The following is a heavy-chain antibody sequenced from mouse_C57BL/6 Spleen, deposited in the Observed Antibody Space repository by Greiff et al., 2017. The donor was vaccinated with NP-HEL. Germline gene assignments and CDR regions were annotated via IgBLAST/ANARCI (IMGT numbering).Heavy chain of an antibody. Sequence: VQLQQSGTVLARPGASVKMSCKTSGYTFTSYWMHWVKQRPGQGLECTRAIYPGNSDTSYNQKFKGKAKLTAVTSASTAYMELSSLTNEDSAVYYCTRGDYDGHWYFDVWGTGTTVTVSS. CDR3: TRGDYDGHWYFDV. CDR2: IYPGNSDT. D-gene: IGHD2-4*01. V-gene: IGHV1-5*01. CDR1: GYTFTSYW. J-gene: IGHJ1*03.